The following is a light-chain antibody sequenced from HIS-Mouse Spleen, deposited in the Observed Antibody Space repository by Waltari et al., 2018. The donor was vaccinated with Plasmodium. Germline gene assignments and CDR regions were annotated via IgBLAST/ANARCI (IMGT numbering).Light chain of an antibody. J-gene: IGKJ1*01. CDR2: AAS. Sequence: DIQMTQSPSSLSASVGDRVTITCRASQSISSYLNWYQQKPGKAPMLLIYAASSLQSGVPSMSRGSRSGTVVTLTIRCLQPEDFATYYCQRDYGTPWTFGQGTKVGIK. CDR1: QSISSY. V-gene: IGKV1-39*01. CDR3: QRDYGTPWT.